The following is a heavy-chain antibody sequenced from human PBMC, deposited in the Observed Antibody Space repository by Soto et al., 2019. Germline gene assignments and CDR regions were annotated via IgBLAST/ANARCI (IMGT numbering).Heavy chain of an antibody. CDR1: GFTFSSYG. CDR3: AKDYIPQYYYDSSGYLNYFDY. Sequence: LRLSCAAAGFTFSSYGMHWVRQAPCKGLEWVAVISYDGSNKYYADSVKGRFTISRDNSKNTLYLQMNSLRAEDTAVYYCAKDYIPQYYYDSSGYLNYFDYWGQGTLVTVSS. D-gene: IGHD3-22*01. J-gene: IGHJ4*02. V-gene: IGHV3-30*18. CDR2: ISYDGSNK.